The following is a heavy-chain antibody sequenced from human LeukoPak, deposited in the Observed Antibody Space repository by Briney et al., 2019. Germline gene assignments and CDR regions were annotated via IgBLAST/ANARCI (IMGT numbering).Heavy chain of an antibody. Sequence: ASVKVSCKASGYTFTSYGIIWVRQAPGQGLECMGWISGFNGNTNSAQKFQGRVTLTTDTSTSTAYMELRSLRSDDTAVYYCARDQEAVAGNLDYWGQGTLVTVSS. J-gene: IGHJ4*02. CDR1: GYTFTSYG. V-gene: IGHV1-18*01. CDR2: ISGFNGNT. D-gene: IGHD6-19*01. CDR3: ARDQEAVAGNLDY.